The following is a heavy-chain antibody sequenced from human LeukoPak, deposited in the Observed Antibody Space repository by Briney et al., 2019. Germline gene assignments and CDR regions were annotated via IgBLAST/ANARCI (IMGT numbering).Heavy chain of an antibody. CDR1: GFTFDDYA. V-gene: IGHV3-9*01. J-gene: IGHJ6*02. Sequence: GGSLRLSCTVSGFTFDDYAMHWVRHTPGKGLEWVAGITWSRDNIGYGDSVKGRFTISRDNVKNVLYLQMNSLRPEDTALYYCAKDLSSAITSALVLDVWGQGTTVTVSS. CDR2: ITWSRDNI. D-gene: IGHD3-22*01. CDR3: AKDLSSAITSALVLDV.